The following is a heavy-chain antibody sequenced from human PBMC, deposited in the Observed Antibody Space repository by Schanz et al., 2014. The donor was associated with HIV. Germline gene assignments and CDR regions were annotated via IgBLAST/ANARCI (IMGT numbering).Heavy chain of an antibody. D-gene: IGHD3-9*01. J-gene: IGHJ3*02. CDR2: IIPIFGTA. V-gene: IGHV1-69*06. CDR1: GGTFSSYA. CDR3: AREKFSTLTGYPQNAFDI. Sequence: QVQLVQSGAEVKKPGSSVTVSCTASGGTFSSYAISWVRQAPGQGLEWMGGIIPIFGTANSAQRFQGRVTITADKSTSTAYMELSSLRSEDTAVYYCAREKFSTLTGYPQNAFDIWGQGTMVTVSS.